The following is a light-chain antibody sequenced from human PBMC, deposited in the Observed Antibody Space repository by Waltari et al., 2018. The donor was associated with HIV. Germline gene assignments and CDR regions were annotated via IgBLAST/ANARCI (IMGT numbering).Light chain of an antibody. CDR3: ATWDDSLNGVV. V-gene: IGLV1-44*01. J-gene: IGLJ2*01. CDR2: SNN. CDR1: SSNIGSNP. Sequence: QSVLTQPPSASGTPGQRVTISCSGSSSNIGSNPVNWYQQLPGTAPKVLIYSNNQRPSGVPDRFSGSKSGTSASLAISGLQSEDEAAYYCATWDDSLNGVVFGGGTTLTGL.